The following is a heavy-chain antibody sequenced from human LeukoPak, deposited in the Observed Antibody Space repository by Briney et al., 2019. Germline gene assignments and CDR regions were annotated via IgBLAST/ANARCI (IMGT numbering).Heavy chain of an antibody. J-gene: IGHJ5*02. CDR3: ASSQYPIAAADNWFDP. Sequence: SETLSLTCTVSGGSISSGTYYWGWIRQPPGKGLDWIGSIYYSGSPYYNPSLGSRVTISVDTSKNQFSLKVISVTAADTAVYYCASSQYPIAAADNWFDPWGQGILVTVSS. CDR2: IYYSGSP. V-gene: IGHV4-39*01. D-gene: IGHD6-13*01. CDR1: GGSISSGTYY.